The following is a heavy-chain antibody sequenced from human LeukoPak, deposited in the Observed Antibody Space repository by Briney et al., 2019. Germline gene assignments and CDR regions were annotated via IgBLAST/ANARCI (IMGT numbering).Heavy chain of an antibody. CDR3: AKTDLVMSYYYYMDV. J-gene: IGHJ6*03. CDR2: ISGSGGST. D-gene: IGHD1-26*01. CDR1: GFTFSSYA. Sequence: GGSLRLSCAASGFTFSSYAMSWVRQAPGKGLEWVSAISGSGGSTYYADSVKGRFTISRDSSKNTLYLQMNSLRAEDTAVYYCAKTDLVMSYYYYMDVWGKGTTVTVSS. V-gene: IGHV3-23*01.